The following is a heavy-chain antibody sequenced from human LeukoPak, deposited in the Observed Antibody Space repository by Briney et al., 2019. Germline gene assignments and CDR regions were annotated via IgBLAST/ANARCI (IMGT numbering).Heavy chain of an antibody. CDR2: IVPLFGKV. CDR3: ARTPLDFYGSGSYYIRHFDD. CDR1: GGTFSTHA. Sequence: SVKVSCKASGGTFSTHAIAWVRQAPGQGLERMGGIVPLFGKVDYVQKFQDRVTISADESTSTAHMELRSLRFEDTAVYYCARTPLDFYGSGSYYIRHFDDWGQGTLVTVST. J-gene: IGHJ4*02. V-gene: IGHV1-69*13. D-gene: IGHD3-10*01.